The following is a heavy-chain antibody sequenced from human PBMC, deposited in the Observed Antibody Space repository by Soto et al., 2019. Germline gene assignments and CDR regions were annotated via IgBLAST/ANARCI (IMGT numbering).Heavy chain of an antibody. V-gene: IGHV1-2*02. CDR3: ARGLDHCSGGSCYFAS. CDR2: INPKSGGT. Sequence: QVQLVQSGAEVRNPGASVKVSCKASGYTFNDYYMSWVRQAPGQGLEWMGWINPKSGGTNFAQKFQDRATMTRDTSITTGYMELSRLRSDDTAVYYCARGLDHCSGGSCYFASWGQGTLVTVSS. J-gene: IGHJ4*02. CDR1: GYTFNDYY. D-gene: IGHD2-15*01.